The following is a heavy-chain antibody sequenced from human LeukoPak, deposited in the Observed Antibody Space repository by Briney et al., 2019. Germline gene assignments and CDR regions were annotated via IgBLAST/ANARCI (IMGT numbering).Heavy chain of an antibody. CDR3: ARGIRAAAGRYYFDY. D-gene: IGHD6-13*01. CDR1: GFTFSSYD. V-gene: IGHV3-23*01. Sequence: GGSLRLSCAASGFTFSSYDMSWVRQAPGKGLGWVTTISGSGGSTYNADSVKGRFTISRDSSKSTVFLLMNSLRADDTAVYYCARGIRAAAGRYYFDYWGQGTLVTVSS. J-gene: IGHJ4*02. CDR2: ISGSGGST.